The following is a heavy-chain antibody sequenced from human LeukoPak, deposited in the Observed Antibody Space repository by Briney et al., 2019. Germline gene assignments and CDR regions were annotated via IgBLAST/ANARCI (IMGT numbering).Heavy chain of an antibody. CDR3: ARGTRRDGYNYRAFDI. J-gene: IGHJ3*02. V-gene: IGHV1-2*02. CDR1: GYTFTGYY. Sequence: ASVKVSCKASGYTFTGYYMHWVRQAPGQGLEWMGWINPNSGGTNYAQKFQGRVTMTRDTSISTAHMELSRLRSDDTAVYYCARGTRRDGYNYRAFDIWGQGTMVTVSS. D-gene: IGHD5-24*01. CDR2: INPNSGGT.